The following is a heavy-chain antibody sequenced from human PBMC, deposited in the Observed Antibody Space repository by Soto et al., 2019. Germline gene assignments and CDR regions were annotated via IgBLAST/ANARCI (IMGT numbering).Heavy chain of an antibody. CDR3: ARDKGQWELLRGAGFDY. Sequence: QVQLVQSGAEVKKPGSSVKVSCKASGGTFSSYAISWVRQAPGQGLEWMGGIIPIFGTANYAQKFQGRVTITADESTSTAYMELSSLRSEDTAVYYCARDKGQWELLRGAGFDYWGQGTLVTVSS. J-gene: IGHJ4*02. CDR1: GGTFSSYA. V-gene: IGHV1-69*01. CDR2: IIPIFGTA. D-gene: IGHD1-26*01.